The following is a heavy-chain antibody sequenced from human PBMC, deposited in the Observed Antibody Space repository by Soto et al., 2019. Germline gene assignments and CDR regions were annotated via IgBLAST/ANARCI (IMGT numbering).Heavy chain of an antibody. Sequence: SETLSLTCTVSGGSISSYYWSWIRQPPGKGLEWIGYIYYSGSTNYNPSLKSRVTISVDTSKNQFSLKLSSVTAADTAVYYCARDLGGRVAGTLNDAFDIWGQGTMVTVSS. CDR2: IYYSGST. CDR1: GGSISSYY. CDR3: ARDLGGRVAGTLNDAFDI. J-gene: IGHJ3*02. D-gene: IGHD6-19*01. V-gene: IGHV4-59*01.